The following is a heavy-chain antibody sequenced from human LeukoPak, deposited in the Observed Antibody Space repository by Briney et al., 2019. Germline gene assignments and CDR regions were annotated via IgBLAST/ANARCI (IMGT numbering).Heavy chain of an antibody. CDR2: VSYDGGNK. Sequence: PGRSLRLSCAASGFTFSSYGMHWVRQAPGKGLEWVAVVSYDGGNKDYADSVKGRFTISRDNSKNMLYLQMNSLRAEDTAVYYCARGYGGQDYFGYWGQGTLVTVSS. CDR1: GFTFSSYG. CDR3: ARGYGGQDYFGY. J-gene: IGHJ4*02. D-gene: IGHD4-23*01. V-gene: IGHV3-30*03.